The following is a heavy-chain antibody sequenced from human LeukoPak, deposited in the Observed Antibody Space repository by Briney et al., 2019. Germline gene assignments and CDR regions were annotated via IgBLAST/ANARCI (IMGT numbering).Heavy chain of an antibody. CDR3: ARIRGYYDILTGSNDAFDI. J-gene: IGHJ3*02. CDR2: ISAYNGNT. Sequence: ASVKVSCKASGYTFTSYGISWVRQAPGQGLEWMGWISAYNGNTNYAQKLQGGVTMTTDTSTSTAYMELRSLRSDDTAVYYCARIRGYYDILTGSNDAFDIWGQGTMVTVSS. V-gene: IGHV1-18*01. CDR1: GYTFTSYG. D-gene: IGHD3-9*01.